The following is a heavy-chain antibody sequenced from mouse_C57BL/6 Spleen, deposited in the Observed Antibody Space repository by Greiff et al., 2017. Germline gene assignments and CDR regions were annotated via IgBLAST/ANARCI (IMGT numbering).Heavy chain of an antibody. Sequence: EVKVVESGGGLVKPGGSLKLSCAASGFTFSSYAMSWVRQTPEKRLEWVATISDGGSYTYYPDNVKGRFTISRDNAKNNLYLQMSHLKSEDTAMYYCARGDWAYYAIDYWGQGTSVTVSS. CDR2: ISDGGSYT. CDR3: ARGDWAYYAIDY. V-gene: IGHV5-4*03. CDR1: GFTFSSYA. J-gene: IGHJ4*01. D-gene: IGHD4-1*01.